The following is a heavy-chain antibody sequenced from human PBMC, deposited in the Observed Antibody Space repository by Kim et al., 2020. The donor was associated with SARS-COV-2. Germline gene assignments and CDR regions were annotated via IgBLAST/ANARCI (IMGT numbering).Heavy chain of an antibody. CDR1: GGSISSGGYY. CDR3: ARVARITIFGVVNSAFDI. J-gene: IGHJ3*02. Sequence: SETLSLTCTVSGGSISSGGYYWSWIRQHPGKGLEWIGYIYYSGSTYYNPSLKSRVTISVDTSKNQFSLKLSSVTAADTAVYYCARVARITIFGVVNSAFDIWGQETMVTVTS. D-gene: IGHD3-3*01. CDR2: IYYSGST. V-gene: IGHV4-31*03.